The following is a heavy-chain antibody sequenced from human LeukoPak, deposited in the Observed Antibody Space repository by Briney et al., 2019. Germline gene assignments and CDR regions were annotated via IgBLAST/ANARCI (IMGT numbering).Heavy chain of an antibody. D-gene: IGHD1-26*01. Sequence: PSQTLSLICTVSGDSINNYYCAWVRQSPGKGLEWLGYVSYSGTPASNPSLKSRVTISLDTSRNQFSLQLSSVTAADTAVYYCARQKWDRLTYHYYGMDVWGQGTTVTVSS. V-gene: IGHV4-59*08. CDR2: VSYSGTP. CDR1: GDSINNYY. CDR3: ARQKWDRLTYHYYGMDV. J-gene: IGHJ6*02.